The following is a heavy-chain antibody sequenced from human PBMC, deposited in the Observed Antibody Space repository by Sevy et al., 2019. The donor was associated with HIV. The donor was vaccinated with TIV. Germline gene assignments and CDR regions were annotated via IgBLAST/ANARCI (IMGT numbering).Heavy chain of an antibody. CDR3: ARSPGIAAAGTDHETYY. Sequence: ASVKVSCKASGGTFSSYAISWVRQAPGQGLEWMGGIIPIFGTANYAQKFQGRVTITADESTSTAYMELSSLRSEDTAVYYCARSPGIAAAGTDHETYYWGQGTLVTVSS. V-gene: IGHV1-69*13. CDR2: IIPIFGTA. J-gene: IGHJ4*02. CDR1: GGTFSSYA. D-gene: IGHD6-13*01.